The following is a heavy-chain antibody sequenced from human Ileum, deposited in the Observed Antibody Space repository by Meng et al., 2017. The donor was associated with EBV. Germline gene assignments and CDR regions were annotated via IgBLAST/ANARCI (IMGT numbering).Heavy chain of an antibody. J-gene: IGHJ4*02. Sequence: QGHVEVWGPGLVNPSGTLALTCAFSGDSNSSSNHWWGWIRQPPGKGLEWVGTIYYSGSTFYNPSLKSRVTISLDTSKNQFSLKVSSVTAAGTAVYYCARRYYGVPFDNWGQGTLVTVSS. D-gene: IGHD3-3*01. V-gene: IGHV4-39*01. CDR2: IYYSGST. CDR3: ARRYYGVPFDN. CDR1: GDSNSSSNHW.